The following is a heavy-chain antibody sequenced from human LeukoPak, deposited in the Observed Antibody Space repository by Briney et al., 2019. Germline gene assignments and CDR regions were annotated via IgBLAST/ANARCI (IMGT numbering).Heavy chain of an antibody. CDR3: ASQSRSYSSSGVDWFDP. CDR2: IYTSGTT. J-gene: IGHJ5*02. CDR1: GGSVRRGNYY. Sequence: SETLSLTCTVSGGSVRRGNYYWTWIRQPAGSGLEWIGRIYTSGTTDYNPSLRTRVTISVDASRNQFSLNLSSVTAADTAVYYCASQSRSYSSSGVDWFDPWGQGTLVTVSS. V-gene: IGHV4-61*02. D-gene: IGHD6-6*01.